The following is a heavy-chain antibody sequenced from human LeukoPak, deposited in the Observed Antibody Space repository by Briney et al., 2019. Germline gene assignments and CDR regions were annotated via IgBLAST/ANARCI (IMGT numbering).Heavy chain of an antibody. J-gene: IGHJ4*02. CDR2: IYSGGST. D-gene: IGHD3-16*02. Sequence: GGSLRLSCAASGFTVSSNYMSWVRQAPGKGLEWVSVIYSGGSTYYADSVKGRFTISRDNSKNTLYLQMNSLRAEDTAVYYCAKRQWMYYDYVWGSYRDYYFDYWGQGTLVTVSS. CDR3: AKRQWMYYDYVWGSYRDYYFDY. CDR1: GFTVSSNY. V-gene: IGHV3-53*01.